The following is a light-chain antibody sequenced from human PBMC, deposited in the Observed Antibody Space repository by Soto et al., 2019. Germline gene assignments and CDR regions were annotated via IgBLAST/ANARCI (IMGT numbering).Light chain of an antibody. V-gene: IGKV1-9*01. CDR2: AAS. CDR1: QGISNY. Sequence: DIQLTQSPSFLSASVGDRVTITCRASQGISNYLAWYQQKPGKAPKLLIYAASTLQSGVPSRFSGRGSETEFTLTISSLQPEDFAIYYCQQLNVYRFGPGTKVDIK. J-gene: IGKJ3*01. CDR3: QQLNVYR.